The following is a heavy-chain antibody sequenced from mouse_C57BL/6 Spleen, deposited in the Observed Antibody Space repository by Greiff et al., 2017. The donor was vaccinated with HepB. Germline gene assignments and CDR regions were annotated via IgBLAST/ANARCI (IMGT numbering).Heavy chain of an antibody. CDR3: ARKGDDYDGAWFAY. CDR1: GYTFTSYW. V-gene: IGHV1-64*01. D-gene: IGHD2-4*01. J-gene: IGHJ3*01. CDR2: IHPNSGST. Sequence: QVQLQQSGAELVKPGASVKLSCKASGYTFTSYWMHWVKQRPGQGLEWIGMIHPNSGSTNYNEKFKSKATLTVDKSSSTAYMQLSSLTSEDSAVYYCARKGDDYDGAWFAYWGQGTLVTVSA.